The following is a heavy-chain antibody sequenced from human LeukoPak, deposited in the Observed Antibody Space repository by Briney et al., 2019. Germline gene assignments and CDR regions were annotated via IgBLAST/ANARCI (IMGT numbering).Heavy chain of an antibody. V-gene: IGHV3-23*01. Sequence: PGGSLRLSCAASGFTFTSYAMSWVRQAPGKGLEYVSSISSSGGKTYYADSVKGRFTISRDNSKNTLYLQMNSLRAEDTAVYFCAKAPLPAGFDWGFANWGERNLVTVSS. CDR3: AKAPLPAGFDWGFAN. CDR1: GFTFTSYA. CDR2: ISSSGGKT. J-gene: IGHJ4*02. D-gene: IGHD3-9*01.